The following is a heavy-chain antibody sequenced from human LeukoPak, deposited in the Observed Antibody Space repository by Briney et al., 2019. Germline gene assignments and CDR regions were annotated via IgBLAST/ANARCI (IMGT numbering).Heavy chain of an antibody. D-gene: IGHD3-22*01. CDR2: INHSGST. CDR1: GGSFSGYY. CDR3: ARGFNGAIEYDSSGYYHYFDY. J-gene: IGHJ4*02. V-gene: IGHV4-34*01. Sequence: KPSETLSLTCAVYGGSFSGYYWSWIRQPPGKGLEWIGEINHSGSTNYNPSLKSRVTISVDTSKNQFSLKLSSVTAADTAVYYCARGFNGAIEYDSSGYYHYFDYWGQGTLVTVSS.